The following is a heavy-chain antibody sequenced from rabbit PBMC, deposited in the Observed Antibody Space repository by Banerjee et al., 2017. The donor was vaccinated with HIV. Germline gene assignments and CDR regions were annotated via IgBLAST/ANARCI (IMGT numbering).Heavy chain of an antibody. D-gene: IGHD4-1*01. CDR3: ARDLAGVIGWNFGL. CDR2: IGAGSSGTT. V-gene: IGHV1S45*01. CDR1: GLSFSSYW. Sequence: QEQLVESGGGLVQPEGSLTLTCKASGLSFSSYWMRWVRQAPGKGLEWIACIGAGSSGTTYYASWAKGRFTISKTSSTTVTLQMTSLTAADTATYFCARDLAGVIGWNFGLWGQGTLVTVS. J-gene: IGHJ3*01.